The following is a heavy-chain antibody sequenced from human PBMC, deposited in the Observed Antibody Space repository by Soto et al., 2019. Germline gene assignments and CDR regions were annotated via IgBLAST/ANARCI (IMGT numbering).Heavy chain of an antibody. Sequence: SETLSLTCTVSGDSIISGDYYWSWIRQPPGKGLEWIGYIYHSGSTYYNPSLKSRVTISVDRSKNQFSLKLSSVTAADTAVYYCTRDQGKLFDYWGEGTLVTVSS. CDR1: GDSIISGDYY. CDR2: IYHSGST. J-gene: IGHJ4*02. CDR3: TRDQGKLFDY. V-gene: IGHV4-30-2*01. D-gene: IGHD1-26*01.